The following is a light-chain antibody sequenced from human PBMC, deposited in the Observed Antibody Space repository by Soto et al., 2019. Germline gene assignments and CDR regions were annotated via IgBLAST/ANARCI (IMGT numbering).Light chain of an antibody. CDR3: QKYENYWT. V-gene: IGKV1-27*01. Sequence: DIQMTQSPSSLSASVGDRVTITCRASQGISNYLAWYQQKPGKVPKLLIYAASTLQSGVPSRFSGSGSGTDFTLTISSLQPEDVATYYCQKYENYWTFGQGTKVDIK. J-gene: IGKJ1*01. CDR1: QGISNY. CDR2: AAS.